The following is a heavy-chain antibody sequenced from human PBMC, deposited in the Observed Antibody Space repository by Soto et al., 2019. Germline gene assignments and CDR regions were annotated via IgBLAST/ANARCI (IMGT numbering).Heavy chain of an antibody. CDR1: GYTFISFA. J-gene: IGHJ5*02. D-gene: IGHD2-15*01. CDR2: INTYNGKT. V-gene: IGHV1-18*04. CDR3: ARDRGYCSGGRCTSDWFDP. Sequence: QVQLVQSGSEMKKPGASVKVSCKTSGYTFISFAISWVRQAPGQGLEWMGWINTYNGKTNYAKKFQGRLTVTTDTSTSTASMELRSLRSDDTALYYCARDRGYCSGGRCTSDWFDPWGQGTLVTVSS.